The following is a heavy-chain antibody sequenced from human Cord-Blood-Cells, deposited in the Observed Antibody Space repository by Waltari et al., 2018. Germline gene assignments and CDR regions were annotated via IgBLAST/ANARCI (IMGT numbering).Heavy chain of an antibody. D-gene: IGHD3-3*01. J-gene: IGHJ4*02. Sequence: GYTFTSYAMHWVRQAPGQRLEWMGWINAGNGNTKYSQKFQGRVTITRDTSASTAYMELSSLRSEDTAVYYCARWKRDFWSGYYIDYWGQGTLVTVSS. V-gene: IGHV1-3*01. CDR2: INAGNGNT. CDR1: GYTFTSYA. CDR3: ARWKRDFWSGYYIDY.